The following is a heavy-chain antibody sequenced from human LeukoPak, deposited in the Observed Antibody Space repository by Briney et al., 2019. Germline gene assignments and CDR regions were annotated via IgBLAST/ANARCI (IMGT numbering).Heavy chain of an antibody. Sequence: PGRSLRVSCAASGFTFSTYTIHWVRQAPGKGLEWVAVISYVASDGSNTYYADSVKGRFTVSRDNSKNTLCLQMNSLRAEDTAVYYCAKDRGSSSDYAMDVWGQGTTVTVSS. J-gene: IGHJ6*02. V-gene: IGHV3-30-3*01. D-gene: IGHD6-6*01. CDR1: GFTFSTYT. CDR2: ISYVASDGSNT. CDR3: AKDRGSSSDYAMDV.